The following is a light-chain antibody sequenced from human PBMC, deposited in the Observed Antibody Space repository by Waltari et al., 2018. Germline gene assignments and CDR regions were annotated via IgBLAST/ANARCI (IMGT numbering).Light chain of an antibody. CDR3: QQYYTYPVA. V-gene: IGKV1-8*01. J-gene: IGKJ4*01. CDR2: AAS. CDR1: QDVSSY. Sequence: AIRMTQSPSSLSASTGDRVTITCRASQDVSSYVAWYQQKPGKVPKLLIYAASTLQSGVPSRFSGSGSGTNFSLTIVCLQSDDFAVYYCQQYYTYPVAFGGGAKVEVK.